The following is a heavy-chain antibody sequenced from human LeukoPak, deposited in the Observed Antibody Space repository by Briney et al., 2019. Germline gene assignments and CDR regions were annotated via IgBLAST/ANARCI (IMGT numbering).Heavy chain of an antibody. CDR2: MYPGDSDA. CDR3: SKQRYNPSLSDFYY. J-gene: IGHJ4*01. V-gene: IGHV5-51*01. D-gene: IGHD1-14*01. Sequence: GGSLKISCKTSGYSFTSYWIGWVRQMPGKGLEWMGIMYPGDSDARYSPSFLGQVTISADKSISTAYLQWTSLKASDTAMYYCSKQRYNPSLSDFYYWGQGTLVNGSS. CDR1: GYSFTSYW.